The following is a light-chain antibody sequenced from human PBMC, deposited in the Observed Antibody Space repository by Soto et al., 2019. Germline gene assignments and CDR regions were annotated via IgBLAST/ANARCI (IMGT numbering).Light chain of an antibody. V-gene: IGLV3-9*01. CDR2: RDS. CDR1: NIGSKN. CDR3: QVWDRSTGV. Sequence: SSELTQPLSVSVALGQTARITCGGNNIGSKNVHWYQQKPGQAPVLVIYRDSNRPSGIPERFSGSNSGNTATLTISRAQAGDEADYYCQVWDRSTGVFGGGTKLTVL. J-gene: IGLJ2*01.